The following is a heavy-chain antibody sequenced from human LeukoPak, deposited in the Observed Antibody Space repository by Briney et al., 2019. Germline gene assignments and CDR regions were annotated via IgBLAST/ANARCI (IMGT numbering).Heavy chain of an antibody. J-gene: IGHJ4*02. CDR3: AKDEGRYCSSTSCFPFDY. CDR1: GFTFSSYG. D-gene: IGHD2-2*01. CDR2: ISYDGSNK. Sequence: GRSLRLSCAASGFTFSSYGMHWVRQAPGKGLEWVAVISYDGSNKYYADSVKGRFTISRDNSKNTLYLQMNSLRAEDTAVYYCAKDEGRYCSSTSCFPFDYWGQGTLVTVSS. V-gene: IGHV3-30*18.